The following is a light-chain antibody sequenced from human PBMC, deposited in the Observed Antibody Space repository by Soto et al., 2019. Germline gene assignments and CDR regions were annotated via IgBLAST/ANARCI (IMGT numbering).Light chain of an antibody. CDR1: QSVSSSY. CDR2: GAS. J-gene: IGKJ2*01. Sequence: EIVLTQSPGPLSLSPGERARASQSVSSSYLAWYQQKPGQAPRLLIYGASSRATGIPDRFSGSGSETDFTLTISRLEPEDFAVYYCQQCGISPPYTFGQGTKLEIK. V-gene: IGKV3-20*01. CDR3: QQCGISPPYT.